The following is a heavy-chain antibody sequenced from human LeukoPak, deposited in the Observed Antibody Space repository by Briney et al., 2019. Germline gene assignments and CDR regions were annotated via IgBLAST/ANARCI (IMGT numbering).Heavy chain of an antibody. CDR1: GYTFTGYY. V-gene: IGHV1-2*02. CDR2: INPNSGGT. J-gene: IGHJ4*02. Sequence: ASVKVSCRSSGYTFTGYYIHWVRQAPGQGLEWMGWINPNSGGTNYAQKFQGRVTMTRDTSISTAYMELSRLRSDDTAVYYCARAGDILIDYWGQGTLVTVSS. CDR3: ARAGDILIDY. D-gene: IGHD3-9*01.